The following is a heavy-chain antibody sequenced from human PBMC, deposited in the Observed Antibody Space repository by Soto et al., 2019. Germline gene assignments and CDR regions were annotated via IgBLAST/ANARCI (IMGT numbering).Heavy chain of an antibody. V-gene: IGHV3-23*01. CDR1: GFTFSGYA. Sequence: GSLRLSCAASGFTFSGYAMSWVRQAPGKGLEWVSAISGSGGSTYYADSVKGRFTISRDNSKNTLYLQMNSLRAEDTAVYYCAKRAWGYFYFDYWVQGTMVTVSS. CDR3: AKRAWGYFYFDY. J-gene: IGHJ4*02. D-gene: IGHD1-26*01. CDR2: ISGSGGST.